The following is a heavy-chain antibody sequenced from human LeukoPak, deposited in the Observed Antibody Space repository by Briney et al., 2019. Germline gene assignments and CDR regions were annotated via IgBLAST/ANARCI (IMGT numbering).Heavy chain of an antibody. CDR1: GFTFSSYA. J-gene: IGHJ6*03. D-gene: IGHD1-26*01. CDR2: ISYDGSNK. Sequence: GGSLRLSCAASGFTFSSYAMHWVRQAPGKGLEWVAVISYDGSNKYYAGSVKGRFTISRDNSKNTLYLQMNSLRAEDTAVYYCAKDGGSYYYYYYYMDVWGKGTTVTISS. CDR3: AKDGGSYYYYYYYMDV. V-gene: IGHV3-30*04.